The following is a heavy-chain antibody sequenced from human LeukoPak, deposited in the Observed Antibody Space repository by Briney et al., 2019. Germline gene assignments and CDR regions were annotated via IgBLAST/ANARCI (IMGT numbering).Heavy chain of an antibody. Sequence: GGTLRLSCAASGFTFSSYGMSWVRQAPGKGLEWVSAISGSGGSTYYADSVKGRFTISRDNSKNTLYLQMNSLRAEDTAVYYCAKDVLMIAGPFDYWGQGTLVTVSS. J-gene: IGHJ4*02. D-gene: IGHD3-22*01. CDR1: GFTFSSYG. CDR2: ISGSGGST. CDR3: AKDVLMIAGPFDY. V-gene: IGHV3-23*01.